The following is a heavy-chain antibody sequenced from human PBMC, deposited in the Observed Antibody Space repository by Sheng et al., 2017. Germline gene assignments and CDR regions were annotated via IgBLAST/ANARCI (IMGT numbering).Heavy chain of an antibody. CDR3: ARNARSVFTGYH. Sequence: QVQLVQSGAEVKKPGASVKVSCKASGYTFTYYYIHWVRQAPGQGPEWMGWINPNGGGTDSVQKFQGRVTMTWDTSTSTAYMEVSRLRFDDTAIYYCARNARSVFTGYHWGQGTLVTVSS. CDR1: GYTFTYYY. CDR2: INPNGGGT. V-gene: IGHV1-2*02. J-gene: IGHJ5*02. D-gene: IGHD3-3*01.